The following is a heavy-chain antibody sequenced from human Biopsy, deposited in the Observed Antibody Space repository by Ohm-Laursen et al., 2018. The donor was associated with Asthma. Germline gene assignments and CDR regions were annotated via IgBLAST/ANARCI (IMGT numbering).Heavy chain of an antibody. V-gene: IGHV1-46*01. CDR2: INPRGGST. CDR3: ARGSGSSLSYPDAFDI. D-gene: IGHD2-2*01. Sequence: GASVKVSCQASGYTFTSYYMHWVRQAPGQGLEWMGIINPRGGSTSYAQKFQGRVTMTRDTSTSTVYMELSSLRSEDTAVYYCARGSGSSLSYPDAFDIWGQGTMVTVS. J-gene: IGHJ3*02. CDR1: GYTFTSYY.